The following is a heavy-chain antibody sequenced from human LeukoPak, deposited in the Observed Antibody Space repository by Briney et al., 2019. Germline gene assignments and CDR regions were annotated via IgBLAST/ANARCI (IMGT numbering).Heavy chain of an antibody. CDR3: ARGLTQIPRLATGLGH. V-gene: IGHV3-21*01. CDR2: ISSSSSYI. Sequence: PGGSLRLSCAASGFTFSSYSMNWVRQAPGKGLEWVSSISSSSSYIYYADSVKGRFTISRDNSKNTLYLEMNSLRAEDTAVYYCARGLTQIPRLATGLGHWGQGTLVTVSS. CDR1: GFTFSSYS. J-gene: IGHJ4*02. D-gene: IGHD2-21*02.